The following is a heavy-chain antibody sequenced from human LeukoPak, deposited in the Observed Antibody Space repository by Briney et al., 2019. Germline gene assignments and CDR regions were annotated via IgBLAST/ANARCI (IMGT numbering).Heavy chain of an antibody. CDR3: ARDRVAVAGNLDY. J-gene: IGHJ4*02. Sequence: SVQVSRQASGGTFSSYAISWVRQAPGQGLEWMGGIIPIFGTANYAQKFQGRVTITADESTSTAYMELSSLRSEDTAVYYCARDRVAVAGNLDYWGQGTLVTVSS. CDR1: GGTFSSYA. CDR2: IIPIFGTA. D-gene: IGHD6-19*01. V-gene: IGHV1-69*01.